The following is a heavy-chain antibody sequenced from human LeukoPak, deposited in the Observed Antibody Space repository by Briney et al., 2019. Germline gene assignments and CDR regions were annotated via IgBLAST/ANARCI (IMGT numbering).Heavy chain of an antibody. V-gene: IGHV1-2*02. CDR3: ARAGYCSGGSCYLVFDY. Sequence: ASVTVSCKASGYTFTGYYMHWVRQAPGQGLEWMGWINPNSGGTNYAQKFQGRVTMTRDTSISTAYMELSRLRSDDTAVYYCARAGYCSGGSCYLVFDYWGQGTLVTVSS. D-gene: IGHD2-15*01. J-gene: IGHJ4*02. CDR1: GYTFTGYY. CDR2: INPNSGGT.